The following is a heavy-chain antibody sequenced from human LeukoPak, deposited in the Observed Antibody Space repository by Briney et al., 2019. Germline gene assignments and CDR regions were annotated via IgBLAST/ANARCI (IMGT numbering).Heavy chain of an antibody. V-gene: IGHV4-31*03. CDR1: GGSISSGGYY. CDR2: IYYSGST. D-gene: IGHD3-10*01. J-gene: IGHJ6*02. Sequence: SETLSLTCTVSGGSISSGGYYWSWIRQYPGKGLEWIGYIYYSGSTYYNPSLKSRVTISVDTSKNQFSLKLSSVTAADTAVYYCARVITMVRGVINYYYGMDVRGQGTTVTVSS. CDR3: ARVITMVRGVINYYYGMDV.